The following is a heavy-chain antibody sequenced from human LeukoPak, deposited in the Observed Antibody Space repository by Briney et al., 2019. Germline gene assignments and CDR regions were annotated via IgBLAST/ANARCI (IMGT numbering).Heavy chain of an antibody. CDR3: ATQYSSSWYPSFDY. V-gene: IGHV1-2*02. CDR2: INPNSGGT. CDR1: GYTFTGYY. Sequence: AASVKVSCKASGYTFTGYYMHWVRQAPGQGLEWMGWINPNSGGTNYAQKFQGRVTMTRDTSISTAYMELSRLRSDDTAVYYCATQYSSSWYPSFDYWGRGTLVTVSS. J-gene: IGHJ4*02. D-gene: IGHD6-13*01.